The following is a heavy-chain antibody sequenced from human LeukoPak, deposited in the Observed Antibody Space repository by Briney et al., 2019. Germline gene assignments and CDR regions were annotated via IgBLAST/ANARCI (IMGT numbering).Heavy chain of an antibody. CDR3: ARIGVLFGVVIPNCFEP. Sequence: ASVKVSCKASGYTFTSYGISWVRHAPGQGLEWMGWISAYNGNTNYAQKLQGRVTMTTDTSTSTAYMELRSLRSDDTAVYYCARIGVLFGVVIPNCFEPWGQGTLVTVSS. CDR1: GYTFTSYG. CDR2: ISAYNGNT. D-gene: IGHD3-3*01. V-gene: IGHV1-18*01. J-gene: IGHJ5*02.